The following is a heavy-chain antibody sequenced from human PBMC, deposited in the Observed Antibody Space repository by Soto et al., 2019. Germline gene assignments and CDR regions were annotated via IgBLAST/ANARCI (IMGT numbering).Heavy chain of an antibody. CDR3: ARRAPYSSGWSFDY. D-gene: IGHD6-19*01. J-gene: IGHJ4*02. CDR2: VSGNGGRT. V-gene: IGHV3-23*01. CDR1: GFTFSSYG. Sequence: TGGSLRLSCAASGFTFSSYGMSWLRQAPGKGLQWVSSVSGNGGRTYRADSVKGRFAISRDNSKNTLYLQLNSLRAEDTAVYYCARRAPYSSGWSFDYWGQGTLVTVSS.